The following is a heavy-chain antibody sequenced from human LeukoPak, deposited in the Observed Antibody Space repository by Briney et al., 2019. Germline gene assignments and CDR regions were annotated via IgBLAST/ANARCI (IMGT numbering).Heavy chain of an antibody. V-gene: IGHV1-69*13. CDR3: ARSQTGDVDYYYMDV. J-gene: IGHJ6*03. Sequence: SVKVSCKASGGTFSSYAISWVRQAPGQGLEWMGGIIPIFGTANYAQKFQGRVTITADESTSTAYMELSSLRSEDTAVYYCARSQTGDVDYYYMDVWGKGTTVTISS. CDR1: GGTFSSYA. D-gene: IGHD7-27*01. CDR2: IIPIFGTA.